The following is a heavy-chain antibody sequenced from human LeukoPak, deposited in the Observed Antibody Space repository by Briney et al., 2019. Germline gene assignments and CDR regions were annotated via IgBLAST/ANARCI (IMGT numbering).Heavy chain of an antibody. CDR1: GFTFSSYG. Sequence: PGGSLRLSCAPSGFTFSSYGMHWVRQAPGKGLEWVAFIRYDGSIKYYADSVEGRFTISRDNSKNTLYLQLNSLRAEDTAIYYCAREDYGDLDYWGQGTLVTVSS. J-gene: IGHJ4*02. CDR2: IRYDGSIK. V-gene: IGHV3-30*02. CDR3: AREDYGDLDY. D-gene: IGHD4-17*01.